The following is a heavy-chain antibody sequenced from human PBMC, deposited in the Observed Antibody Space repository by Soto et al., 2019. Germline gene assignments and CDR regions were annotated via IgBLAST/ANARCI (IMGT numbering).Heavy chain of an antibody. CDR2: ISYDGSNK. D-gene: IGHD3-10*01. CDR3: AKLLYLVEMATTPGHYFDY. J-gene: IGHJ4*02. CDR1: GFTFSSYG. V-gene: IGHV3-30*18. Sequence: PGGSPRLSCAASGFTFSSYGMHWVRQAPGKGLEWVAVISYDGSNKYYADSVKGRFTISRDNSKNTLYLQMNSLRAEDTAVYYCAKLLYLVEMATTPGHYFDYWGQGSLVTVSS.